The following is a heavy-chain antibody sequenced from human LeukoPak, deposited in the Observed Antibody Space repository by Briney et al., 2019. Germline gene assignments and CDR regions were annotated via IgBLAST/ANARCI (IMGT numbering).Heavy chain of an antibody. D-gene: IGHD5-18*01. CDR1: GFTFSSYS. J-gene: IGHJ4*02. Sequence: PGGSLRLSCAASGFTFSSYSMNWVRQAPGKGLEWVAVISYDGSNKYYADSVKGRFTISRDNSKNTLYLQMNSLRAEDTAVYYCARDRDTGPDYWGQGTLVTVSS. V-gene: IGHV3-30*03. CDR2: ISYDGSNK. CDR3: ARDRDTGPDY.